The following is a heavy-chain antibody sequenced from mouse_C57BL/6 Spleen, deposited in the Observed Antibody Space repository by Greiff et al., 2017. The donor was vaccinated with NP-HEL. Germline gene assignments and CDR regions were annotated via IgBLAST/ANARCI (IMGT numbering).Heavy chain of an antibody. Sequence: VKLMESDAELVKPGASVKISCKVSGYTFTDHTIHWMKQRPEQGLEWIGYIYPRDGSTKYNEKFKGKATLTADKSSSTAYMQLNSLTSEDSAVYFCAREEGDFYGTYYFDYWGQGTTLTVSS. CDR1: GYTFTDHT. J-gene: IGHJ2*01. CDR3: AREEGDFYGTYYFDY. D-gene: IGHD2-1*01. CDR2: IYPRDGST. V-gene: IGHV1-78*01.